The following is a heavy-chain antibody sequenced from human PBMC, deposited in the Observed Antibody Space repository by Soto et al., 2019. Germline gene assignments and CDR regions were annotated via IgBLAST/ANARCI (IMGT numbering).Heavy chain of an antibody. V-gene: IGHV3-21*01. CDR1: GFTFSSYS. D-gene: IGHD3-10*01. CDR3: AREAYYYGSGSDTGSWFDP. Sequence: PGGSLRLSCAASGFTFSSYSMNWVRQAPGKGLEWVSSISSSSSYIYYADSVKGRFTISRDNAKNSLYLQMNSLRAEDTAVYYCAREAYYYGSGSDTGSWFDPWGQGAPVTVSS. CDR2: ISSSSSYI. J-gene: IGHJ5*02.